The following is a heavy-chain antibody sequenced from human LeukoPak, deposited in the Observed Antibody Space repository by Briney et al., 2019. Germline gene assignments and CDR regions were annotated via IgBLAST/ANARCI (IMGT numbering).Heavy chain of an antibody. Sequence: PSETLSLTCTVSGGSISNYYWNWIRQSAGKGLEWIGRIYTSGSSDYNPSLKSRVTMSVDTSKNHLSLKLSSVTAADTAVYYCARHGSYRYYFDYWGQGTLVTVSS. CDR3: ARHGSYRYYFDY. CDR1: GGSISNYY. V-gene: IGHV4-4*07. D-gene: IGHD3-16*02. CDR2: IYTSGSS. J-gene: IGHJ4*02.